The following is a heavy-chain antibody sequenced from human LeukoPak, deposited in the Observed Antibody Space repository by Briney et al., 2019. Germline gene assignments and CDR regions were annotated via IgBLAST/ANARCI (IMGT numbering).Heavy chain of an antibody. CDR2: TNTGNGDT. Sequence: GASVKVSCKASGYAFTDYFLHWERQAPGQGLEWMGITNTGNGDTNYAQKFKGRVTMTRDTSTSTVYMELSSLTSEDTAVYYCAREKSGGYFDYWGLGTQVTVSS. CDR1: GYAFTDYF. CDR3: AREKSGGYFDY. D-gene: IGHD3-10*01. J-gene: IGHJ4*02. V-gene: IGHV1-46*01.